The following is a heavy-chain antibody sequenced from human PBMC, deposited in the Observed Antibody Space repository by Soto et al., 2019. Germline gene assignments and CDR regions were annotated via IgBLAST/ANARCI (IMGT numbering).Heavy chain of an antibody. J-gene: IGHJ4*02. CDR1: GDSITSSNW. CDR2: IYHSGAT. D-gene: IGHD6-13*01. Sequence: SETLSLTCAVSGDSITSSNWWSWVRQAPGKGLEWLGEIYHSGATTYNPSLKSRATISVDQSNNHFSLKLTSVTAADTAVYFCARDLGTGTDYWGRGTLVTVSS. V-gene: IGHV4-4*02. CDR3: ARDLGTGTDY.